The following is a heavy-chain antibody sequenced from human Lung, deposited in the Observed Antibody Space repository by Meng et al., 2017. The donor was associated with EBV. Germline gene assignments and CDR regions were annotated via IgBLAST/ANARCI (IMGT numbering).Heavy chain of an antibody. CDR1: SDSVSSNSYY. CDR2: IYHSGST. Sequence: VQLQASGPGLVKPSETLSLTCTVSSDSVSSNSYYWSWIRQPPGKGLEWIGHIYHSGSTNYNPSLASRVTISVDTSKNQFSLKLSSVIAADTAVYHCVRVQKRTSGWLRLNWGRGILVTVSS. J-gene: IGHJ4*02. V-gene: IGHV4-61*01. CDR3: VRVQKRTSGWLRLN. D-gene: IGHD5-12*01.